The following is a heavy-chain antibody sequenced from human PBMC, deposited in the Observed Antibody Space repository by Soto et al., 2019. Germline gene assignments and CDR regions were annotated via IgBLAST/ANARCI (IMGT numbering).Heavy chain of an antibody. CDR1: GFTFDDFA. V-gene: IGHV3-9*01. CDR2: VDWNSGST. CDR3: VKGRGSYEVKFGMDV. D-gene: IGHD6-25*01. J-gene: IGHJ6*02. Sequence: EVQLVEFGGGLVQPGRSLRLSCAASGFTFDDFAMHWVRQAPGKGLEWVSGVDWNSGSTAYADSVKGRFTISRDNARNSLYLQMNSLRAEDTALYYCVKGRGSYEVKFGMDVWGQGTTVTVSS.